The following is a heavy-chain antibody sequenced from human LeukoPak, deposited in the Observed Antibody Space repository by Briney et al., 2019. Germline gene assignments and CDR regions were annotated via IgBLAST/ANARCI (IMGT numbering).Heavy chain of an antibody. CDR2: ISSSSSYI. CDR3: ARDRRGIAVAEKTFDY. Sequence: TGGSLRLSCAASGFTFSSYSMNWVRQAPGKGLEWVSSISSSSSYIYYADSVKGRFTISRDNAKNSLYLQMNSLRAEDTAVYYCARDRRGIAVAEKTFDYWGQGTLVTVSS. J-gene: IGHJ4*02. CDR1: GFTFSSYS. V-gene: IGHV3-21*01. D-gene: IGHD6-19*01.